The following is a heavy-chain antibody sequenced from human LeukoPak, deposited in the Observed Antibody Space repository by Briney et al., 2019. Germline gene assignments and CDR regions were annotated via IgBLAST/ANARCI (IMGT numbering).Heavy chain of an antibody. J-gene: IGHJ4*02. V-gene: IGHV4-30-4*08. Sequence: TLSLTCTVSGGSISSGDYYWSWIRQPPGKGLEWIGYIYYSGSTYCNPSLKSRVTISVDTSKSQFSLKLSSVTAADTAVYYCARDQLGIVDYWGQGTLVTVSS. CDR1: GGSISSGDYY. CDR2: IYYSGST. D-gene: IGHD7-27*01. CDR3: ARDQLGIVDY.